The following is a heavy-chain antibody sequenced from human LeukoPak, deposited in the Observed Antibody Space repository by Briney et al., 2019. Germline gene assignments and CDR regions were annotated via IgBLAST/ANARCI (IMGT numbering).Heavy chain of an antibody. CDR1: GYTSTSYA. Sequence: ASVKVSCKASGYTSTSYAMNWVRQAPGQGLEWMGWINTNTGNPTYAQGFTGRFVFSLDTSVSTAYLQISSLKAEDTAVYYCARIDYDSSGYYLTPWGQGTLVTVSS. D-gene: IGHD3-22*01. J-gene: IGHJ5*02. V-gene: IGHV7-4-1*02. CDR2: INTNTGNP. CDR3: ARIDYDSSGYYLTP.